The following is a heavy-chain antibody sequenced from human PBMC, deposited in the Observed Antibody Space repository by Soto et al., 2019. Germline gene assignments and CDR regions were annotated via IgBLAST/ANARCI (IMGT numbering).Heavy chain of an antibody. Sequence: GGSLRLSCAASGFIFNDAWITWVRQPPGKGLEWVGRIKGKSDTWTTDYAAPVKGRFSLTGDDSKSTVYLQMNSLKSEDTGVYYCTRVSRSAYDDWGQGTLVTVSS. CDR3: TRVSRSAYDD. CDR1: GFIFNDAW. CDR2: IKGKSDTWTT. J-gene: IGHJ4*02. V-gene: IGHV3-15*01. D-gene: IGHD5-12*01.